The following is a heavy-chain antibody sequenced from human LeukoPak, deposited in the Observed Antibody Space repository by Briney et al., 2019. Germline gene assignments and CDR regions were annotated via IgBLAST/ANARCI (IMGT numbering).Heavy chain of an antibody. J-gene: IGHJ3*02. D-gene: IGHD1-26*01. Sequence: ASVKVSCKASGYTFTSYYMHWVRQAPGQGLEWMGIINPSGGSTSYAQKFQGRATMTRDTSTSTVYMELSSLRSEDTAVYYCASLASGAPPDGAFDIWGQGTMVTVSS. CDR3: ASLASGAPPDGAFDI. CDR1: GYTFTSYY. V-gene: IGHV1-46*01. CDR2: INPSGGST.